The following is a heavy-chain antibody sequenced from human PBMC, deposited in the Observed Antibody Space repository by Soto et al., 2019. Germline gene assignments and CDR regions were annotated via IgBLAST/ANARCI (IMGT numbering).Heavy chain of an antibody. Sequence: GGSLRLSCAASGFTFSIYAIHWVRQAPGKGLEWVADVSFDGSHKTYAVPVRGRFTISRDNSKKTVSLQMNDLRADDTALYYCAKLGDAVSGYFDFWGQGTQVTVSS. V-gene: IGHV3-30*18. CDR2: VSFDGSHK. D-gene: IGHD3-3*01. CDR1: GFTFSIYA. J-gene: IGHJ5*01. CDR3: AKLGDAVSGYFDF.